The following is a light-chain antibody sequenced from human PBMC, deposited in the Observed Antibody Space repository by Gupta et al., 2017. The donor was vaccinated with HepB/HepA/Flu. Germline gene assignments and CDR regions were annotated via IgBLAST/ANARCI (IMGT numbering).Light chain of an antibody. CDR2: ANS. CDR1: RSNIGAHYD. CDR3: QSFDNSRTAVV. Sequence: QSVLTQPPPVSGAPGRRVTISCTGSRSNIGAHYDVNWYQHLPGTAPKLLIYANSNRPSGVPDRFSGSKSGTSASLAITGLQAEDEAHYYCQSFDNSRTAVVFGGGTKLTVL. V-gene: IGLV1-40*01. J-gene: IGLJ2*01.